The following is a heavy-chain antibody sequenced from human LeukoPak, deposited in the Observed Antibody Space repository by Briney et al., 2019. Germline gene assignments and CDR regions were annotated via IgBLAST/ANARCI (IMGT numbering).Heavy chain of an antibody. CDR2: IYYSGST. V-gene: IGHV4-39*07. CDR3: ARYGSGVDHAFDI. J-gene: IGHJ3*02. Sequence: SETLSLTCTVSGGSISSSSYYWGWIRQPPGKGLEWIGSIYYSGSTYYNPSLKSRVTISVDTSKNQFSLKLSSVTAADTAVYYCARYGSGVDHAFDIWGQGTMVTVSS. D-gene: IGHD3-10*01. CDR1: GGSISSSSYY.